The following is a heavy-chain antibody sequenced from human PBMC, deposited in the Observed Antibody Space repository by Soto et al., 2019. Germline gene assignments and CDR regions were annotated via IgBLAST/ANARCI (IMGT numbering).Heavy chain of an antibody. Sequence: QVQLQESGPGLVKPSQTLSLTCTVSGGSISSGGYYWSWIRQHPGKGLEWIGYIYYSGSTYYNPSLKSRVTITVDPSKNQFSLKLSSVTAADTAVYYCARVEYSNGVCSPFDYWGQGTLVTVSS. D-gene: IGHD2-8*01. CDR2: IYYSGST. CDR3: ARVEYSNGVCSPFDY. CDR1: GGSISSGGYY. V-gene: IGHV4-31*03. J-gene: IGHJ4*02.